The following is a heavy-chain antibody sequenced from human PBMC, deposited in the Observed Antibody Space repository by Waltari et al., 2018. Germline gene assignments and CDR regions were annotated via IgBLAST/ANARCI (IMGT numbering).Heavy chain of an antibody. V-gene: IGHV3-53*01. CDR1: GFTVGNNF. Sequence: EVQLVVSGGDLIQPGGSLRLSCAASGFTVGNNFMGWVRQAPGKGLEWVSVIYSGGSTNYIDSVRGRFTISRDSSKNTLYLQMNSLRAEDTAVYYCAKVDNVGLNNYWGQGTLVTVSS. D-gene: IGHD1-1*01. CDR3: AKVDNVGLNNY. J-gene: IGHJ4*02. CDR2: IYSGGST.